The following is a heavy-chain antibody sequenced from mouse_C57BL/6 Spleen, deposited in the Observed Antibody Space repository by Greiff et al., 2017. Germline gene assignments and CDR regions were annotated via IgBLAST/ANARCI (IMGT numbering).Heavy chain of an antibody. CDR2: ICRGGST. CDR3: AGSGGYWYFDV. CDR1: GFSLTSYG. D-gene: IGHD1-1*01. Sequence: VHLVESGPGLVQPSPSLSITCTVSGFSLTSYGVHWVRQSPGKGLEWLGVICRGGSTDYNAAFMSRLSITKDNSKSQVFFKMNSLQADDTAIYYCAGSGGYWYFDVWGTGTTVTVSS. J-gene: IGHJ1*03. V-gene: IGHV2-5*01.